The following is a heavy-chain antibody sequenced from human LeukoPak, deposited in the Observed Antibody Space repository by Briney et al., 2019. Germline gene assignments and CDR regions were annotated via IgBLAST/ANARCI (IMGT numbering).Heavy chain of an antibody. CDR3: ARQDSGYELGLDY. V-gene: IGHV1-2*02. J-gene: IGHJ4*02. D-gene: IGHD5-12*01. Sequence: ASVKVSCKASGYTFTGYYMHWVRQAPGQGLEWMGWINPNSGGTNYAQKFQGRVTMTRDTSISTAYMELSRLRSDDTAVYYCARQDSGYELGLDYWGQGTLVTVSS. CDR2: INPNSGGT. CDR1: GYTFTGYY.